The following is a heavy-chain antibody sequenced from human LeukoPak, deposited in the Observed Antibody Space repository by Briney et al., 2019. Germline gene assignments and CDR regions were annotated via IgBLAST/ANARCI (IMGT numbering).Heavy chain of an antibody. J-gene: IGHJ4*02. D-gene: IGHD3-10*01. CDR3: AKGAYGSGSYSDY. CDR2: ISGSGGST. CDR1: GFTFSDYY. V-gene: IGHV3-23*01. Sequence: GGSLRPSCAASGFTFSDYYMSWVRQAPGKGLEWVSAISGSGGSTYYADSVKGRFTISRDNSKNTLYLQMNSLRAEDTAVYYCAKGAYGSGSYSDYWGQGTLVTVSS.